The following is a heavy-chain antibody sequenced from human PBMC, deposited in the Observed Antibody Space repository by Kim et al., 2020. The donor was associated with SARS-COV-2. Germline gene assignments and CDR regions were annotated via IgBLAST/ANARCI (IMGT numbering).Heavy chain of an antibody. V-gene: IGHV4-34*01. J-gene: IGHJ6*02. CDR1: GVSFSGYY. D-gene: IGHD3-22*01. CDR3: ARGTRGITMIVVVKPYYYYGMDV. CDR2: INHSGST. Sequence: SETLSLTCAVYGVSFSGYYWSWIRQPPGKGLEWIGEINHSGSTNYNPSLKSRVTISVDTSKNQFSLKLSSVTAADTAVYYCARGTRGITMIVVVKPYYYYGMDVWGQGTTVTVSS.